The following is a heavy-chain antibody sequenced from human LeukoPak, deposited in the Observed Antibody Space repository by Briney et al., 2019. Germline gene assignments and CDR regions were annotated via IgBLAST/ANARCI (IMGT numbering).Heavy chain of an antibody. CDR2: LSRTSSYI. Sequence: WGSPRISCAAPGVTFSSYSMNLVRPAPGEGGGWVSSLSRTSSYIYYADSVKGRFTISRDNAKNSLYLQLNSLRAEDTAVYYCARETYSSSWSYYFDYWGQGTLVTVSS. CDR1: GVTFSSYS. J-gene: IGHJ4*02. D-gene: IGHD6-13*01. V-gene: IGHV3-21*01. CDR3: ARETYSSSWSYYFDY.